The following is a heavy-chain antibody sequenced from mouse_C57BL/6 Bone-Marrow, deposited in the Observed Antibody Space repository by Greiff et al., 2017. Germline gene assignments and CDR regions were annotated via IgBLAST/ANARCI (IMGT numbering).Heavy chain of an antibody. D-gene: IGHD3-3*01. CDR3: ARFKGGWYFDV. CDR1: GYSITSDY. Sequence: EVKLQESGPGLAKPSQTLSLTCSVTGYSITSDYWSWIRKFPGNKLEYMGYISYSGSTYYNPSLKSRISITRDTSKNQYYLQLNSVTTEDTATYYCARFKGGWYFDVWGTGTTVTVSS. CDR2: ISYSGST. J-gene: IGHJ1*03. V-gene: IGHV3-8*01.